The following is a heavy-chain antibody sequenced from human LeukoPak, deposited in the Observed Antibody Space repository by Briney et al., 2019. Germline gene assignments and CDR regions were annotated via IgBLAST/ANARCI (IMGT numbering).Heavy chain of an antibody. CDR2: IGGSGGST. D-gene: IGHD7-27*01. V-gene: IGHV3-23*01. CDR1: GFTFSSYA. Sequence: GGSLRLSCAASGFTFSSYAMSWVRQAPGKGLEWVSTIGGSGGSTYYADSVKGRFTISRDNSKNTLYLQLNSLRAEDTAVYYCAREITTNGGRYFDYWGQGTLVTVSS. J-gene: IGHJ4*02. CDR3: AREITTNGGRYFDY.